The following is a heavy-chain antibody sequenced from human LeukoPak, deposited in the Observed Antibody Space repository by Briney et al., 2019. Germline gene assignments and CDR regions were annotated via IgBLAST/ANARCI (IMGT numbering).Heavy chain of an antibody. CDR2: IYYSGST. Sequence: PSETLSLTCTVSGGSISSSSHYWGWIRQPPGKGLEWIGYIYYSGSTNYNPSLKSRVTISVDKSKNQFSLKLSSVTAADSAVYYCARGALYCVGDCWDYWGQGTLVTVSS. V-gene: IGHV4-61*05. D-gene: IGHD2-21*02. J-gene: IGHJ4*02. CDR3: ARGALYCVGDCWDY. CDR1: GGSISSSSHY.